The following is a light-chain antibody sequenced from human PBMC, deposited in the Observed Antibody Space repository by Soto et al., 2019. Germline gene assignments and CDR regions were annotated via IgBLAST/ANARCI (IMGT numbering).Light chain of an antibody. Sequence: QLVLTQSSSASASLRSSVSLTCTLSSGHSSYIIAWHQQQPGKAPRYLMKLEGSGSYNKGSGVPDRFSGSSSGADRYLTISNLQYEDEADYYCETWDSNTYVFGTGTKLTVL. CDR1: SGHSSYI. CDR2: LEGSGSY. J-gene: IGLJ1*01. CDR3: ETWDSNTYV. V-gene: IGLV4-60*02.